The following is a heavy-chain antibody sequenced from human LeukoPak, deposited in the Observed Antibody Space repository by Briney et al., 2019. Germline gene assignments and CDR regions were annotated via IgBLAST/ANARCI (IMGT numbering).Heavy chain of an antibody. CDR3: ARAIRHRAEEYFDY. V-gene: IGHV3-21*01. CDR1: GFTFSSYS. Sequence: GGSLRLSCAASGFTFSSYSMNWVRQAPGKGLEWVSSISSSSSYIYYADSVKGRFTISRDNAKNSLYLQMNSLRAEDTAVYYCARAIRHRAEEYFDYWGQGTLVTVSS. J-gene: IGHJ4*02. CDR2: ISSSSSYI.